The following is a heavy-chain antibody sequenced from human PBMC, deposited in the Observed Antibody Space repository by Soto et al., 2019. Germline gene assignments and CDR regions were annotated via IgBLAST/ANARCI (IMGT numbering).Heavy chain of an antibody. CDR3: ARQIYDSDTGPNFQYYFDS. V-gene: IGHV5-10-1*01. CDR1: GYSFAGYW. J-gene: IGHJ4*02. D-gene: IGHD3-22*01. CDR2: IDPSDSQT. Sequence: GESLKISCKGSGYSFAGYWITWVRQKPGKGLEWMGRIDPSDSQTYYSPSFGGHVTISVTKSITTVFLQWSSLRASDTAMYYCARQIYDSDTGPNFQYYFDSWGQGTPVTVSS.